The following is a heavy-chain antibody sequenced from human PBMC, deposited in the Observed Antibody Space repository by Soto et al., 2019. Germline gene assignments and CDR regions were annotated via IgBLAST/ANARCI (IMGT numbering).Heavy chain of an antibody. J-gene: IGHJ4*02. CDR1: GGTFSSYA. CDR3: AREELPIYIAAAGTI. Sequence: QVQLVQSGAEVKKPGSSVTVSCKASGGTFSSYAISWVRQAPGHGLEWMGGIIPIFGTANYAQKFQGRVTITADDSTSTAYMELSSLRSEDTAVYYCAREELPIYIAAAGTIWGQGTLVTVSS. V-gene: IGHV1-69*01. D-gene: IGHD6-13*01. CDR2: IIPIFGTA.